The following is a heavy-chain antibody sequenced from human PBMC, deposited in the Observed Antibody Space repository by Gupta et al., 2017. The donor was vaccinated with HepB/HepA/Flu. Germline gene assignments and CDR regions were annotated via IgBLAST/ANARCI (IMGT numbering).Heavy chain of an antibody. CDR1: GFTFVDYG. V-gene: IGHV3-20*04. J-gene: IGHJ3*02. D-gene: IGHD2-2*01. Sequence: EVQLVESGGGVVRPGGSLRLSCAASGFTFVDYGFSWVRHAPGRGLEWVSGINWNGGSTGYADSVKGRFTISRDNAKNSLYLQMNSLRAEDTALYYCARESSTYCSSTSCLIGAFDIWGQGTMVTVSS. CDR3: ARESSTYCSSTSCLIGAFDI. CDR2: INWNGGST.